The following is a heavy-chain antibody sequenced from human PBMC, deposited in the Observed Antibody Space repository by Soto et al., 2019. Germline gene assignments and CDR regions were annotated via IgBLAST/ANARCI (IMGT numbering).Heavy chain of an antibody. CDR2: INPHNGVT. CDR1: GYMFTGFY. V-gene: IGHV1-2*02. CDR3: AAAAIPVAGRNPDF. D-gene: IGHD6-19*01. J-gene: IGHJ4*02. Sequence: QVQLVQSGAEVKRPGASVKVSCKASGYMFTGFYLHWVRQAPGQGLEWMGWINPHNGVTNYAQRFQGRVTMTRDSSISTAYMELSSLRSDDTAVYFCAAAAIPVAGRNPDFWGQGTLVTVSS.